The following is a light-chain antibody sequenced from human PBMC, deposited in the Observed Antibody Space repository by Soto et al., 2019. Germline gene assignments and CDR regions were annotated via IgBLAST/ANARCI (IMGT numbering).Light chain of an antibody. CDR1: QSISSR. V-gene: IGKV1-5*03. CDR2: KAS. J-gene: IGKJ1*01. CDR3: QQYNNYWT. Sequence: DIQMTQSPSTLSASVGDRVTITCRASQSISSRLAWYQQKPGEAPKLLIYKASSLESVVPSRFSGSEFGTEFTLTISSLQPDDFATYYCQQYNNYWTFGQGTKVEIK.